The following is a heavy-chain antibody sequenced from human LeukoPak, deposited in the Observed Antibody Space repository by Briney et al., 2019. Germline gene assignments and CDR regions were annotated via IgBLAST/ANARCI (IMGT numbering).Heavy chain of an antibody. J-gene: IGHJ4*02. CDR3: TTGFEVDY. CDR1: GFTFSYYA. D-gene: IGHD3-9*01. Sequence: GRSLRLSCAASGFTFSYYAMHWVRQAPGKGLGWVGRIKSKTDGGTTDYAAPVKGRFTISRDDSKNTLYLQMNSLKTEDTAVYYCTTGFEVDYWGQGTLVTVSS. CDR2: IKSKTDGGTT. V-gene: IGHV3-15*01.